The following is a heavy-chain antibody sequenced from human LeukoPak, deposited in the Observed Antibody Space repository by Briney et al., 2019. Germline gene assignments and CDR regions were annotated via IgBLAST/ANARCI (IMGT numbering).Heavy chain of an antibody. V-gene: IGHV1-18*01. Sequence: ASVKVSCKASGYTFNSYGITWVRQAPGQGLEWMGRITVYNGHTNYAQKFQGRVTMTTDTSTSTAFLELTSLRSDDTAVYYCARRYSNGDFDYWGQGTLITVSS. CDR1: GYTFNSYG. D-gene: IGHD5-18*01. J-gene: IGHJ4*02. CDR3: ARRYSNGDFDY. CDR2: ITVYNGHT.